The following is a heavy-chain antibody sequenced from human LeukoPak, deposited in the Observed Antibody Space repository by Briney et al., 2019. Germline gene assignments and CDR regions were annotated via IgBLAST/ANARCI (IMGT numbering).Heavy chain of an antibody. J-gene: IGHJ4*02. Sequence: SETLSLTCAVYGGSFSGYYWSWIRQPPGKGLEWIGEINHRGSTNYNPSLKSRVTISVDTSKNQFSLRLSSVTAADTAFYYCARHGPFYGTAFYFDYWGQGTLVTVSS. D-gene: IGHD4-17*01. CDR2: INHRGST. V-gene: IGHV4-34*01. CDR1: GGSFSGYY. CDR3: ARHGPFYGTAFYFDY.